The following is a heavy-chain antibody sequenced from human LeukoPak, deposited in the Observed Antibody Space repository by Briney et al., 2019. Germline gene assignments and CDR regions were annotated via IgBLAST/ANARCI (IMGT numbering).Heavy chain of an antibody. CDR3: TRVQGIAAAGPFDY. J-gene: IGHJ4*02. CDR2: IRSKAYGGTT. Sequence: GGSLRLSCAASGFTVSSNYMSWFRQAPGKGLEWVGFIRSKAYGGTTEYAASVKGRFTISRDDSKSIAYLQMNSLKTEDTAVYYCTRVQGIAAAGPFDYWGQGTLVTVSS. D-gene: IGHD6-13*01. CDR1: GFTVSSNY. V-gene: IGHV3-49*03.